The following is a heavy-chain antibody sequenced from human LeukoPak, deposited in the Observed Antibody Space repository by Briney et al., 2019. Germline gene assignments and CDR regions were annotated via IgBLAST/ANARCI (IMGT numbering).Heavy chain of an antibody. CDR1: GGSMSSYY. D-gene: IGHD3-22*01. CDR3: ARAGTPVTMIVVESNWFDP. Sequence: SETLSLTCTVSGGSMSSYYWSWIRQPPGKGLEWIGNIYYSGSTDYNPSLKSRVTMSVDTPKNQFSLKLSSVTAADTAVYYCARAGTPVTMIVVESNWFDPWGQGTLVTVSS. V-gene: IGHV4-59*01. CDR2: IYYSGST. J-gene: IGHJ5*02.